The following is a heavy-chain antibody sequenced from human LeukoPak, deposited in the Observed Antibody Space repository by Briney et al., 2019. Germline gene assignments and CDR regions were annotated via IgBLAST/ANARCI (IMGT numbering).Heavy chain of an antibody. CDR1: GFTFSSYG. V-gene: IGHV3-30*02. CDR2: IRYDGSNK. Sequence: PGGSLRLSCAASGFTFSSYGMHWVRQAPGKGLEWVAFIRYDGSNKYYADSVKGRFTMPRDNSKSTLYLRTNSLRADDTAVYYCARSGYNRFDYWGQGTLVTVSS. J-gene: IGHJ4*02. CDR3: ARSGYNRFDY. D-gene: IGHD5-24*01.